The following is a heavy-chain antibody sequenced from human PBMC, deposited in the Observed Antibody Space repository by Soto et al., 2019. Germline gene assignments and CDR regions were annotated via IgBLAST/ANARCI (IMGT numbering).Heavy chain of an antibody. CDR3: ARMIVGVELYYGMDV. V-gene: IGHV4-34*01. Sequence: SETRSLTCAVYGGSFSGYYWSWIRQPPGKGLEWIGEINHSGSTNYNPSLKSRVTISVDTSKNQFSLKLSSVTAADTAVYYCARMIVGVELYYGMDVWGQGTPVTVSS. J-gene: IGHJ6*02. D-gene: IGHD1-26*01. CDR1: GGSFSGYY. CDR2: INHSGST.